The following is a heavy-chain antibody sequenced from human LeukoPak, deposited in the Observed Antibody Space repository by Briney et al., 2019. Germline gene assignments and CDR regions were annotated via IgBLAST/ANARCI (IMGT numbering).Heavy chain of an antibody. CDR1: GYTFTSHD. J-gene: IGHJ4*02. Sequence: WASVKVSCKASGYTFTSHDINWVRQATGQGLEWMGWMNPNSGNTGYAQKFQGRVTMTRSTSINTAYMELNSLTSEDTAVYYCARSSVGARRRIDYWGQGTLVTVSS. CDR2: MNPNSGNT. D-gene: IGHD1-26*01. V-gene: IGHV1-8*01. CDR3: ARSSVGARRRIDY.